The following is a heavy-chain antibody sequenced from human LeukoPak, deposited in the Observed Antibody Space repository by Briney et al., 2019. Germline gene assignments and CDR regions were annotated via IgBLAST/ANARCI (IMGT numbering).Heavy chain of an antibody. CDR3: ASNIAVARLGRTGYYYYMDV. Sequence: GASVKVSCKASGYTFTGYYMHWVRQAPGQGLEWMGWINPNSGGTNYAQKFQGRVTMTRDTSISTAYMELSRLRSDDTAVYYCASNIAVARLGRTGYYYYMDVWGKGTTVTVSS. V-gene: IGHV1-2*02. CDR1: GYTFTGYY. D-gene: IGHD6-19*01. CDR2: INPNSGGT. J-gene: IGHJ6*03.